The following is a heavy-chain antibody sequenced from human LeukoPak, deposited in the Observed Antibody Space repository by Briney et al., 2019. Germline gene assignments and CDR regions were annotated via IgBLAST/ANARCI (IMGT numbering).Heavy chain of an antibody. Sequence: SETLSLTCTVSGGSISSYYWSWIRQPPGKGLEWIGYIYYSGSTNYNPSLKSRVTISVDTSKNQFSLKLSSVTAADTAVYYCARASQSSYDSSGNLDYWGQGTLVTVSS. V-gene: IGHV4-59*01. CDR2: IYYSGST. D-gene: IGHD3-22*01. CDR3: ARASQSSYDSSGNLDY. J-gene: IGHJ4*02. CDR1: GGSISSYY.